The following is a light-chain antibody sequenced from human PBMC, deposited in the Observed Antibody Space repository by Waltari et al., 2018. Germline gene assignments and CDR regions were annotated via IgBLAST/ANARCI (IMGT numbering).Light chain of an antibody. J-gene: IGKJ2*01. CDR3: QESYSSPYN. V-gene: IGKV1-39*01. Sequence: DIQLTQSPSSLSVSIGDRVTITCRASQNIRNYVNWFQQKPGKAPKLLIFAASSLQSGVPSKFSGSGSGTDFTLTISNLQPEDFATYYCQESYSSPYNFGPGTKLEF. CDR2: AAS. CDR1: QNIRNY.